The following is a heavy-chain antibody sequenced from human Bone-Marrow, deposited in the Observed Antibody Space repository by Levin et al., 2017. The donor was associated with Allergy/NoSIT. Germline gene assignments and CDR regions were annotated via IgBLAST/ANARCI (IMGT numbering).Heavy chain of an antibody. Sequence: GESLKISCKASGYTFTGYYMHWVRQAPGQGLEWMGWINPNSGGTNYAQKFQGRVTMTRDTSISTAYMELSRLRSDDTAVYYCARDVKSWYFDLWGRGTLVTVSS. CDR1: GYTFTGYY. CDR3: ARDVKSWYFDL. V-gene: IGHV1-2*02. CDR2: INPNSGGT. J-gene: IGHJ2*01.